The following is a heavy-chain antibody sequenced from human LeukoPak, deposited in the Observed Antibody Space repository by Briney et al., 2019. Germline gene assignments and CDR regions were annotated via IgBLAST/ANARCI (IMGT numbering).Heavy chain of an antibody. CDR2: ISSSGSTI. CDR3: ARRGIGAYGDSAEYFQH. J-gene: IGHJ1*01. Sequence: GGSLRLSCAASGFTFSDYYMSWIRQAPGKGLEWVSYISSSGSTIYYADSVKGRFTISRDNAKNTLYLQMNRLRAEDTAIYYCARRGIGAYGDSAEYFQHWGQGTLVTVSS. CDR1: GFTFSDYY. D-gene: IGHD3-10*01. V-gene: IGHV3-11*01.